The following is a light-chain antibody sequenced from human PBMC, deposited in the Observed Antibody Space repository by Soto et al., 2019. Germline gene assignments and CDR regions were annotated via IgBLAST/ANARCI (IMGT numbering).Light chain of an antibody. J-gene: IGKJ4*01. CDR3: QQYGSSPLT. V-gene: IGKV3-20*01. Sequence: PGERATLSCRASQSVSSNYLAWYQQKPGQAPRLFIYGASSRATGIPDRFSGSGSGTDFTLTISRLEPADFAVYYCQQYGSSPLTFGGGTKVEIK. CDR1: QSVSSNY. CDR2: GAS.